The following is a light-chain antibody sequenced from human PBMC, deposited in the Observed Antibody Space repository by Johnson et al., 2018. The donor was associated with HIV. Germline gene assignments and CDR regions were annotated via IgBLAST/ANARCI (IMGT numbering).Light chain of an antibody. V-gene: IGLV1-51*02. CDR2: ENN. Sequence: SVLTQPPSVSAAPGQKVTVSCSGSSSNIGSNDVSWYQQFPGAAPKLLIYENNKRPSGIPDRFSGSKSGTSATLCITSLPTGDEADYYCATWDRSLTIGGVFGTWTKVTVL. J-gene: IGLJ1*01. CDR3: ATWDRSLTIGGV. CDR1: SSNIGSND.